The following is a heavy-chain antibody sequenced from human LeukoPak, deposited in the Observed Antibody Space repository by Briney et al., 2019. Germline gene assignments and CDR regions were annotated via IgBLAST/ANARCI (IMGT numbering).Heavy chain of an antibody. D-gene: IGHD1-26*01. J-gene: IGHJ6*02. CDR2: ISSSSSCI. CDR1: GFTFSSYS. Sequence: GGSLRLSCAASGFTFSSYSMNWVRQAPGKGLEWVSSISSSSSCIYYADSVKGRFTISRDNARNSLYLQMNSLRAEDTAVYYCARWAGEQLAYGMDVWGQGTTVTVSS. V-gene: IGHV3-21*01. CDR3: ARWAGEQLAYGMDV.